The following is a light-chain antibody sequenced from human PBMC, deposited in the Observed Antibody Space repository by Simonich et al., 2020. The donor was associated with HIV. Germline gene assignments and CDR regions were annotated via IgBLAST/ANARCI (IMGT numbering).Light chain of an antibody. Sequence: DIVMTQSPDSLAVSLGERATFNCQSSRSILYSSNNKNYLAWYQQKPGQPPNLLIYWASTRESGVPDRFSASGSGTDFTLTISSLQAEDVAVYYCQQYYTTPPTFGQGTKVEIK. CDR2: WAS. CDR1: RSILYSSNNKNY. V-gene: IGKV4-1*01. J-gene: IGKJ1*01. CDR3: QQYYTTPPT.